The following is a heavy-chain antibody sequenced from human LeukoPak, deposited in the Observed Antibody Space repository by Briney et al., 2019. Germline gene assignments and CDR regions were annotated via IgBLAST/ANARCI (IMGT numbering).Heavy chain of an antibody. Sequence: SETLSLTCTVSGGSISSSSYYWGWIRQPPGKGLEWIGRIYYSGSTYYNPSLKSRVTISVDTSKNQFSLKLSSVTAADTAVYYCARLGGEHQLLNDAFDIWGQGTMVTVSS. CDR1: GGSISSSSYY. CDR3: ARLGGEHQLLNDAFDI. D-gene: IGHD2-2*01. CDR2: IYYSGST. V-gene: IGHV4-39*01. J-gene: IGHJ3*02.